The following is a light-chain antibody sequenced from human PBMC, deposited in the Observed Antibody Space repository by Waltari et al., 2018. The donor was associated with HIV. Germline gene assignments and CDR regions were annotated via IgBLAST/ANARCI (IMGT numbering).Light chain of an antibody. J-gene: IGLJ2*01. CDR1: TNDIGIYDL. CDR3: SSYTDSDTLL. CDR2: GVN. Sequence: QSALTQPASVSGSPGQSITISCTGATNDIGIYDLFSWYQKYPGKAPQLIIYGVNTRPSGMSNRFSGSRSGNTASLTISALHGDDEADYYCSSYTDSDTLLFGGGTKLTVL. V-gene: IGLV2-14*01.